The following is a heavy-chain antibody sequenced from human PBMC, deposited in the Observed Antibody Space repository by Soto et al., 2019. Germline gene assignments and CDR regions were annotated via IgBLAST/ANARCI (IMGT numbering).Heavy chain of an antibody. D-gene: IGHD3-22*01. V-gene: IGHV4-59*01. CDR3: ARSGYCDSSGYQPDWYFAL. Sequence: QVQLQESGLGLVKPSETLSLTCTVSGGSISSYYWSWIRQPPGKGLEWIGYIYYSGSTNYNPSLRSRVTISVDASKNQFSQQVSCVRAADTAVYYWARSGYCDSSGYQPDWYFALWGRGTLVTVSS. CDR2: IYYSGST. J-gene: IGHJ2*01. CDR1: GGSISSYY.